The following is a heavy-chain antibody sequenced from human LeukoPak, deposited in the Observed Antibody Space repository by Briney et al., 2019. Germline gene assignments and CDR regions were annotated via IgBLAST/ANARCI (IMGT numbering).Heavy chain of an antibody. V-gene: IGHV3-21*01. Sequence: SMKGQFTISRDNAKNSLYLQMNSLGAEDTAVYYCARPYDTRGYFPDYWGQGTLVTVSS. J-gene: IGHJ4*02. CDR3: ARPYDTRGYFPDY. D-gene: IGHD3-22*01.